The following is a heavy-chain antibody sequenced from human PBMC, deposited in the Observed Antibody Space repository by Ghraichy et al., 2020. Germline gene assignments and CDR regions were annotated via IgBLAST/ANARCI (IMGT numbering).Heavy chain of an antibody. CDR1: GGSINTYY. D-gene: IGHD4-11*01. V-gene: IGHV4-59*01. CDR2: IYYSGST. J-gene: IGHJ3*02. Sequence: ESLNISCTVSGGSINTYYWSWIRQPPGKELEWIGYIYYSGSTHYNPSLESRVTISLDTSKKQFSLKLSSVTAADTAVYYCARSYRTVTLDAFDIWGQGTMVTVSS. CDR3: ARSYRTVTLDAFDI.